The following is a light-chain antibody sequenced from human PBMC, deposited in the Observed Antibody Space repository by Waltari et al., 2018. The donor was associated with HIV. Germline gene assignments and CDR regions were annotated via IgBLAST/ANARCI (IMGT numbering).Light chain of an antibody. CDR3: GTWDDKLSAGV. J-gene: IGLJ2*01. Sequence: QSVLTPPPSVSAAPGQRVTIPCSGTSSNIGTNGVSWYQQVPGTAPKLLIYDRNNRFPGISDRFSGSQSGTSTTLGISGLHTGDEADYYCGTWDDKLSAGVFGGGTKLTVL. V-gene: IGLV1-51*01. CDR2: DRN. CDR1: SSNIGTNG.